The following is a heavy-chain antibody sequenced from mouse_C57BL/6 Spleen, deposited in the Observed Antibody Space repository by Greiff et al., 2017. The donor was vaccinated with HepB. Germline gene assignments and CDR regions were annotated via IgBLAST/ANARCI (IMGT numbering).Heavy chain of an antibody. CDR1: GYTFISYW. Sequence: VQLQQSGAELAKPGASVKLSCKASGYTFISYWMHWVKQRPGQGLEWIGYINPSSGYTKYNQKFKDKATLTADKSSSTAYMQLSSLTYEDSAVYYCARYRTTVVAYYYAMDYWGQGTSVTVSS. CDR3: ARYRTTVVAYYYAMDY. D-gene: IGHD1-1*01. J-gene: IGHJ4*01. V-gene: IGHV1-7*01. CDR2: INPSSGYT.